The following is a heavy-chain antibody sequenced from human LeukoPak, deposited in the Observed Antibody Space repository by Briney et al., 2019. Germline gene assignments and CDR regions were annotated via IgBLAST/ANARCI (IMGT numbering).Heavy chain of an antibody. D-gene: IGHD3-10*01. CDR1: GFTFSDYY. J-gene: IGHJ6*02. V-gene: IGHV3-11*04. Sequence: GGSLRLSCAASGFTFSDYYMSWIRQAPGKGLEWVSYISSSGSTIYYADSVKGRFTISRDNAKNSLYLQMNSLRAEDTAVYYCARDRRDYYYYYGMDVWGQGTTVTVSS. CDR3: ARDRRDYYYYYGMDV. CDR2: ISSSGSTI.